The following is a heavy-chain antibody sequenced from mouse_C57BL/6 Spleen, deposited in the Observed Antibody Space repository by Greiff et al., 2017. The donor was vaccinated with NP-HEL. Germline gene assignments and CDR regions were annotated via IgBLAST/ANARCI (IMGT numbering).Heavy chain of an antibody. D-gene: IGHD1-1*01. CDR2: IRSKSNNYAT. V-gene: IGHV10-1*01. J-gene: IGHJ1*03. CDR3: VRHAVLRLGYFDV. CDR1: GFSFNTYA. Sequence: EVQVVESGGGLVQPKGSLKLSCAASGFSFNTYAMNWVRQAPGKGLEWVARIRSKSNNYATYYADSVKDRFTISRDDSESMLYLQMNNLKTEDTAMYYCVRHAVLRLGYFDVCGTGTTVTVSS.